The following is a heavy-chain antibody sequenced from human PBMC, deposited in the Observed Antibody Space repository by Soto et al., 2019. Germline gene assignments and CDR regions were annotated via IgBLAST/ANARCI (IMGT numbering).Heavy chain of an antibody. CDR3: AKGEDSFGFTRFDY. J-gene: IGHJ4*02. Sequence: HPGGSLRLSCAASGFTFSNYAMNWVRQAPGEGLEWVSGISGSTGNTYYADSAKGRFTISRDNSKNTVYLQIHSLRAEDTALYYCAKGEDSFGFTRFDYWGQGNMVTVSS. V-gene: IGHV3-23*01. CDR1: GFTFSNYA. CDR2: ISGSTGNT. D-gene: IGHD5-18*01.